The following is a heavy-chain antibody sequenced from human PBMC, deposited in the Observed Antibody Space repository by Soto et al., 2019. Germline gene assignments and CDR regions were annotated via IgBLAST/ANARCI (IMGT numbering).Heavy chain of an antibody. CDR1: GGTFSSYA. J-gene: IGHJ6*02. V-gene: IGHV1-69*01. D-gene: IGHD1-26*01. CDR3: ARSANSGSYYSRYYGMDV. Sequence: QVQLVQSGAEVKKPGSSVKVSCKASGGTFSSYAISWVRQAPGQGLEWMGGIIPIFGTANYAQKFQGRVTITADESTSTAYMELSRLRSEDTAVYYCARSANSGSYYSRYYGMDVWGQGTTVTVSS. CDR2: IIPIFGTA.